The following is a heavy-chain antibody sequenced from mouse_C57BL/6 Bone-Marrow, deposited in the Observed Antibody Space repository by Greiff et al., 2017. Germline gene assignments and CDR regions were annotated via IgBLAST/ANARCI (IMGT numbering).Heavy chain of an antibody. Sequence: QVQLQHSGPELVKPGASVKISCKASGYAFSSSWMNWVKQRPGKGLEWIGRIYPGDGDTNYNGKFKGKATLTADKSSSTAYMQLSSLTSEDSAVYFCARSGNYPPYAMDYWGQGTSVTVSS. CDR3: ARSGNYPPYAMDY. V-gene: IGHV1-82*01. CDR1: GYAFSSSW. D-gene: IGHD2-1*01. CDR2: IYPGDGDT. J-gene: IGHJ4*01.